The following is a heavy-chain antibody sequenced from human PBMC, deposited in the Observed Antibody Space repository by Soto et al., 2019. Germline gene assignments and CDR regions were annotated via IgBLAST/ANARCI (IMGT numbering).Heavy chain of an antibody. D-gene: IGHD5-12*01. V-gene: IGHV1-69*13. CDR1: GGTFSSFG. CDR3: AREASGHDF. Sequence: SVKVSCKASGGTFSSFGISWVRQAPGQGLEWMGGIIPVFGRPNYAQRFRGRLTITADESTNTSYMELIDLTSEDTAVYYCAREASGHDFWGQGTQVTVSS. J-gene: IGHJ1*01. CDR2: IIPVFGRP.